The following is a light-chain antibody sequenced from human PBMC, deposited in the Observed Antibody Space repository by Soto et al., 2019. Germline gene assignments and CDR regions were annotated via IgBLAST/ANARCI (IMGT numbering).Light chain of an antibody. Sequence: EIVLTQSPGTLSLSPGERATLSCRASQSVSSSYLAWYQQKPGQAPRLLIFDAFNRATGIPARFSGSGSGTDFTLTISSLEPEDFAVYYCQQHSNRLTFGGGTRVEI. CDR2: DAF. CDR1: QSVSSSY. CDR3: QQHSNRLT. V-gene: IGKV3-11*01. J-gene: IGKJ4*01.